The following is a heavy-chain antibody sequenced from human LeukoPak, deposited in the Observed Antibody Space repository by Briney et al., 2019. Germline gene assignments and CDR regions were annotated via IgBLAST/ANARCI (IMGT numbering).Heavy chain of an antibody. V-gene: IGHV5-51*01. CDR3: ARRGYCRGASCYYFDY. D-gene: IGHD2-15*01. Sequence: GESLKIFCKGSGYSFTSYWIGWVRQMPGKGREWMGIIHPGDSDTRYSPSFQGQVTISACKSISTAYLQWSSLKASDTAMYYCARRGYCRGASCYYFDYWGQGTLVTVSS. J-gene: IGHJ4*02. CDR1: GYSFTSYW. CDR2: IHPGDSDT.